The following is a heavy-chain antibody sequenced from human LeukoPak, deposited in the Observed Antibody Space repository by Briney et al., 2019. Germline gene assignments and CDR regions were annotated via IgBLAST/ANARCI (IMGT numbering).Heavy chain of an antibody. CDR3: ARDSPRDSSSWYRYYYYYMDV. V-gene: IGHV4-30-2*01. J-gene: IGHJ6*03. D-gene: IGHD6-13*01. Sequence: SETLSLTCTVSGGSISSGGYYWSWIRQPPGKGLEWIGYIYHSGSTYYNPSLKSRVTISVDRSKNQFSLKLSSVTAADTAVYYCARDSPRDSSSWYRYYYYYMDVWGKGTTVTVSS. CDR1: GGSISSGGYY. CDR2: IYHSGST.